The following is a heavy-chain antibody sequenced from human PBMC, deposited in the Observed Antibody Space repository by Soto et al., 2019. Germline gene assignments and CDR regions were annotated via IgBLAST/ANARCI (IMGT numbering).Heavy chain of an antibody. CDR1: GGSISSGGYY. CDR3: GGGSSFGRYHSVDV. J-gene: IGHJ6*02. CDR2: IYFSGST. V-gene: IGHV4-61*08. D-gene: IGHD6-6*01. Sequence: PSETLSLTCTVSGGSISSGGYYWSWIRQPPGKGLEWIGYIYFSGSTIYNPSLGSRVTISIDTSKNQFSLKLTSVTAADTAVYYCGGGSSFGRYHSVDVWGQGTTVTVSS.